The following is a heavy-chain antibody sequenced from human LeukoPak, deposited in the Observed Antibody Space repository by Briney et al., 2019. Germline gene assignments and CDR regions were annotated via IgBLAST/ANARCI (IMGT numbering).Heavy chain of an antibody. CDR2: IRYDGSNK. J-gene: IGHJ4*02. CDR1: GFTFSSYG. Sequence: GGSLRLSCAASGFTFSSYGMHWVRQAPGKGLEWVAFIRYDGSNKYYADSVKGRFTISRDNSKNTLYLQMNSLRSDDTAVYYCAREGVVDWGQGTLVTVSS. CDR3: AREGVVD. D-gene: IGHD2-15*01. V-gene: IGHV3-30*02.